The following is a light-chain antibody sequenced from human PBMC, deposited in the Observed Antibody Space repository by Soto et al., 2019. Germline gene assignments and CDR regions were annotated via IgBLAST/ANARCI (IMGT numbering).Light chain of an antibody. CDR3: QHYNNWPRT. Sequence: EMVMTQSPATLSVSPGERATLSCRASQSVSSNLSWYQQKPGQAPRLLIYDASTRATGIPARFSGSGSGTEFTLTISSLQSEDFAVYYCQHYNNWPRTFGQGTKVDIK. V-gene: IGKV3-15*01. CDR1: QSVSSN. J-gene: IGKJ1*01. CDR2: DAS.